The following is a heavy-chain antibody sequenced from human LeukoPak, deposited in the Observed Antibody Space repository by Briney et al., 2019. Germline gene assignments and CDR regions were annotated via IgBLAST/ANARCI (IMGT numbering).Heavy chain of an antibody. D-gene: IGHD5-12*01. V-gene: IGHV3-48*01. CDR3: ARSYTGYDL. CDR1: GFTLSSYS. CDR2: INSDSSAI. Sequence: GGSPRLSCVASGFTLSSYSMNWVRPAPGKGVDWISGINSDSSAIYYADSVKGRFTISRDNAKNSLYLQMNSLRAEDTAVYYCARSYTGYDLWGQGTLVTVSS. J-gene: IGHJ4*02.